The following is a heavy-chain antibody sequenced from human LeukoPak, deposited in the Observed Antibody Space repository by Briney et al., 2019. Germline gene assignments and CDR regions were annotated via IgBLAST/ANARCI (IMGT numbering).Heavy chain of an antibody. Sequence: SETLSLTCTVSGGSISSRSNYWGWIRQSPGKGLEWIGNFFYSGSTYYNPSLKSRVTISVDTSKNQFSLRLSSVTAADTAVYYCARHRYYYDSSGYYYQPWGQGTLVTVSS. J-gene: IGHJ5*02. D-gene: IGHD3-22*01. V-gene: IGHV4-39*07. CDR3: ARHRYYYDSSGYYYQP. CDR1: GGSISSRSNY. CDR2: FFYSGST.